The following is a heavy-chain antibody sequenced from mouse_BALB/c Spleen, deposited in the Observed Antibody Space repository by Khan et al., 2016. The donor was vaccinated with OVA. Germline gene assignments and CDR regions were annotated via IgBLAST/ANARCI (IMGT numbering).Heavy chain of an antibody. Sequence: VQLQQSGPDLVKPGASVKISCKTSGYSFTGYYIHWVKQSQGKSLEWIGRVNPNNGGTTYNQKFKGKAILTVEKSSSTAYMELRSLTSEDSAVYYCGRISIITVEDFAYWGQGTLVTVSA. V-gene: IGHV1-18*01. D-gene: IGHD1-1*01. CDR2: VNPNNGGT. CDR3: GRISIITVEDFAY. J-gene: IGHJ3*01. CDR1: GYSFTGYY.